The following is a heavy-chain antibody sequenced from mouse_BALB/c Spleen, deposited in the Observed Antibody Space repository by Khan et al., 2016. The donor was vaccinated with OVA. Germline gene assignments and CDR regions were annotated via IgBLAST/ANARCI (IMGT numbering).Heavy chain of an antibody. CDR1: GFSLSSYG. CDR2: IWSGGST. J-gene: IGHJ1*01. Sequence: QVQLKQSGPGLVQPSQSLSITCTVSGFSLSSYGVHWVRQSPGKGLEWLGVIWSGGSTDYNAAFISRLSISKDNSKSQVFFKMNSLQATDTAIYYCARNGDYVHWYFDVWGAGTTVTVSS. V-gene: IGHV2-2*02. D-gene: IGHD2-13*01. CDR3: ARNGDYVHWYFDV.